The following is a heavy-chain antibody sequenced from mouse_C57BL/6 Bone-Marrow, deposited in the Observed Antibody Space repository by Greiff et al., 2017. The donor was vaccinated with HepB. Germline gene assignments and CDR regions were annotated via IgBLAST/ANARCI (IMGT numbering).Heavy chain of an antibody. D-gene: IGHD2-2*01. CDR3: ASYGYAFRRDY. J-gene: IGHJ4*01. V-gene: IGHV1-19*01. Sequence: VQLKQSGPVLVKPGASVKMSCKASGYTFTDYYMNWVKQSHGKSLEWIGVINPYNGGTSYNQKLKGKATLTVDKSSSTAYMELNSLTSEDSAVYYCASYGYAFRRDYWGQGTSVTVSS. CDR1: GYTFTDYY. CDR2: INPYNGGT.